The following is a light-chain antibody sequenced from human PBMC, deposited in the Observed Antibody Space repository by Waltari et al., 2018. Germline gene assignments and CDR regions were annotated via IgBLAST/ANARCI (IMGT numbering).Light chain of an antibody. CDR3: QQYYSRPLT. CDR1: HTISSD. V-gene: IGKV3-15*01. CDR2: GAS. Sequence: EIVMTQSPAALSVSPGERATLSCRASHTISSDLAWYQQKPGQAPRLLIYGASTRATGVPLRFSGSASGTEFTLTINSLQAEDVAIYYCQQYYSRPLTFGGGTRVEIK. J-gene: IGKJ4*01.